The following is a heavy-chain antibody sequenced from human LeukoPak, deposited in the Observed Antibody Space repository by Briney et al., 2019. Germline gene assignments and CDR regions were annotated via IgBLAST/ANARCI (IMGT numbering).Heavy chain of an antibody. J-gene: IGHJ4*02. D-gene: IGHD3-22*01. CDR2: IIPILGIA. CDR1: GGTFSSYA. Sequence: ASVKVSCKASGGTFSSYAISWVRQAPGQGLEWMGRIIPILGIANYAQKFQGRVTITADKSTSTAYMGLSSLRSEDTAVYYCASNYYDSSGYLDYWGQGTLVTVSS. V-gene: IGHV1-69*04. CDR3: ASNYYDSSGYLDY.